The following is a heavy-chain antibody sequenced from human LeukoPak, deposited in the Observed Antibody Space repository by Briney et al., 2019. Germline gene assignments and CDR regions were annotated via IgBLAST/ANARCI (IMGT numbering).Heavy chain of an antibody. CDR2: IYYSGST. CDR1: GGSISSYY. D-gene: IGHD3-10*01. Sequence: PSETLSLTCTVSGGSISSYYWSWIRQPPGKGLEWIGIIYYSGSTNYNPSLKSRVTISVDTSKNQFSLKLSSVTAADTAVYYCARRVWFGSYYFDYWGQGTLVTVSS. CDR3: ARRVWFGSYYFDY. J-gene: IGHJ4*02. V-gene: IGHV4-59*01.